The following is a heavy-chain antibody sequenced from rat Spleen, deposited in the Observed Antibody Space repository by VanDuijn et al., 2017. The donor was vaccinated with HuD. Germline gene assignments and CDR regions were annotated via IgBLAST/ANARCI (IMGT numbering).Heavy chain of an antibody. D-gene: IGHD1-2*01. V-gene: IGHV2-15*01. CDR1: GFSLTSNS. J-gene: IGHJ2*01. CDR3: AREYYSSPDY. CDR2: IWRGGRQ. Sequence: QVQLKESGPGLVQPSQTLSLTCTVSGFSLTSNSVSWVRQTPGKGLEWMGAIWRGGRQTYNSTLKPRMGISRDTSKSQVFLKLNSLQTEDTATYYCAREYYSSPDYWGQGVMVTVSS.